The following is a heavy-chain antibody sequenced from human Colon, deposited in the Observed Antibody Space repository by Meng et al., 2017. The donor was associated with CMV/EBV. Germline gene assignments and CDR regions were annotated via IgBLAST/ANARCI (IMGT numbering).Heavy chain of an antibody. Sequence: GESLKISCVASGFTFDKYVMTWVRQAPGKGLEWVSGISGSGSSTYYADSVKGRHTISRDNSKNTLYLQMNSLGAEDTGAYYSAKDTAYYYGSGSRAYGLDVWGHGTTVTVSS. CDR1: GFTFDKYV. J-gene: IGHJ6*02. CDR3: AKDTAYYYGSGSRAYGLDV. CDR2: ISGSGSST. V-gene: IGHV3-23*01. D-gene: IGHD3-10*01.